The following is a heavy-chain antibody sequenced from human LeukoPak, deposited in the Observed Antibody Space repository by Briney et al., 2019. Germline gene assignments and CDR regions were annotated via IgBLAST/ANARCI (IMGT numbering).Heavy chain of an antibody. Sequence: GASVKVSCKASGYTFTSYGISWVRQAPGQGLEWMGWISAYNGNTNYAQKLQGRVTMTTDTSTSTAYMELRSLRSDDTAVHYCARDFYFDSSGYYSLVGFDPWGQGTLVTVSS. V-gene: IGHV1-18*01. J-gene: IGHJ5*02. CDR2: ISAYNGNT. CDR3: ARDFYFDSSGYYSLVGFDP. D-gene: IGHD3-22*01. CDR1: GYTFTSYG.